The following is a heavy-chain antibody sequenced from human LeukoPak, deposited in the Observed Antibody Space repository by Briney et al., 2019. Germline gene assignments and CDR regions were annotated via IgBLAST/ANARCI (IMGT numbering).Heavy chain of an antibody. CDR1: GFTFSNFG. D-gene: IGHD3-10*01. CDR3: VKDRTGTYTLDY. CDR2: ISYDGSNK. Sequence: GGSLRLSCAASGFTFSNFGMHWVRQAPGQGLEWVAVISYDGSNKYYADSVKGRFTISRDNSKNTLNLQMNSLRAEDTAVYYCVKDRTGTYTLDYWGQGTLVTVSS. J-gene: IGHJ4*02. V-gene: IGHV3-30*18.